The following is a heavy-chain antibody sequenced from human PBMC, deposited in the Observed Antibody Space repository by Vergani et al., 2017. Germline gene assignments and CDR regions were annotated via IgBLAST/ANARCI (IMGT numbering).Heavy chain of an antibody. CDR3: ARGSGYSSGWNFFDP. V-gene: IGHV4-39*07. D-gene: IGHD5-18*01. Sequence: QVQLQESGPGLVKPSQTLSLTCTVSGGSISSGGYYWSWIRQPPGKGLEWIGSIHHSGTTYYNPSLRSRVTISVDTPKNEFSLKVNSVTAADTAVYYCARGSGYSSGWNFFDPWGQGILVIVSS. CDR2: IHHSGTT. CDR1: GGSISSGGYY. J-gene: IGHJ5*02.